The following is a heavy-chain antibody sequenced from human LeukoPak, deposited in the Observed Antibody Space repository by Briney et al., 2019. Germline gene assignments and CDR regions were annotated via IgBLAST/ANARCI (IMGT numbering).Heavy chain of an antibody. Sequence: SETLSLTGTVSGGSISSGDYYWSWIRQPPGKGLEWIGYIYYSGSTYYNPSLKSRVTISVDTSKNQFSLKLSSVTAADTAVYYCARETYYYGSGSYWNDAFDIWGQGTMVTVSS. CDR2: IYYSGST. J-gene: IGHJ3*02. CDR1: GGSISSGDYY. D-gene: IGHD3-10*01. CDR3: ARETYYYGSGSYWNDAFDI. V-gene: IGHV4-30-4*08.